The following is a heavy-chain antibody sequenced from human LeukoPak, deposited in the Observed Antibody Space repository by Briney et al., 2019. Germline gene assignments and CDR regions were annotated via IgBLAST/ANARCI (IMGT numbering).Heavy chain of an antibody. Sequence: ASVKVSCKASGYTFTSYDINWVRQAPGQGLEWMGWISAYNGNTNYAQKLQGRVTMTTDTSTSTAYMELRSLRSDDTAVYYCARDFGRHPYGSGSGGNYFDYWGQGTLVTVSS. CDR3: ARDFGRHPYGSGSGGNYFDY. V-gene: IGHV1-18*01. CDR1: GYTFTSYD. CDR2: ISAYNGNT. J-gene: IGHJ4*02. D-gene: IGHD3-10*01.